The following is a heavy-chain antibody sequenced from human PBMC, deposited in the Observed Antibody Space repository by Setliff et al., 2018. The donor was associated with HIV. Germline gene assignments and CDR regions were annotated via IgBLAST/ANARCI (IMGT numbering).Heavy chain of an antibody. V-gene: IGHV4-59*08. D-gene: IGHD6-13*01. CDR3: ARHITGGLAAPVWFDP. CDR1: GGSISTYY. CDR2: IYCTGTT. Sequence: SETLSLTCTVSGGSISTYYWSWIRQPPGKGLELIGYIYCTGTTNYNPSLKSRVTISLDTSQNHFSLKLTSVTAADTAVYYCARHITGGLAAPVWFDPWGQGTLVTVSS. J-gene: IGHJ5*02.